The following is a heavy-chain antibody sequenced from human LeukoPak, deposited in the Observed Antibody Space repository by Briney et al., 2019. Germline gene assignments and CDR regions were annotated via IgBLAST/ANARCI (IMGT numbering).Heavy chain of an antibody. CDR3: ATVEMATIASDY. Sequence: ASVKVSCKASGGTFSSYAINWVRQAPGQGLEWMGRIIPILGIANYAQKFQGRVTITADKSTSTAYMELSSLRSEDTAVYYCATVEMATIASDYWGQGTLVTVSS. CDR1: GGTFSSYA. CDR2: IIPILGIA. J-gene: IGHJ4*02. V-gene: IGHV1-69*04. D-gene: IGHD5-12*01.